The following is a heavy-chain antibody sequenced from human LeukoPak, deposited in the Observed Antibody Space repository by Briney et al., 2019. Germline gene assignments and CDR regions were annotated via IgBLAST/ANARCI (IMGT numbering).Heavy chain of an antibody. CDR2: INPNSGGT. D-gene: IGHD3-22*01. V-gene: IGHV1-2*02. CDR1: GYTFTGYY. CDR3: ARDTTPLWYYDSSGPPEFLYY. J-gene: IGHJ4*02. Sequence: GASVKVSCKASGYTFTGYYIHWVRQAPGQGLEWMGWINPNSGGTNYAQKFQGRVTMTRDTSISTAYMELSRLSSDDTAVYYCARDTTPLWYYDSSGPPEFLYYWGQGTLVTVSS.